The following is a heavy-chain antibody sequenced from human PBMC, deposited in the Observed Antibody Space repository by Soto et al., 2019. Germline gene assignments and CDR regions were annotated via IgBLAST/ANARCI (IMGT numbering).Heavy chain of an antibody. J-gene: IGHJ4*02. CDR1: GYSISNYW. CDR3: TRRETIAPRPFHY. CDR2: FYLGDSDT. V-gene: IGHV5-51*01. D-gene: IGHD6-6*01. Sequence: GESLKISCKASGYSISNYWIGWVRQVPGKGLEWMGLFYLGDSDTRYSPSFQGHVTMSGDKSVSTAYLQWSSLKASDTAMYYCTRRETIAPRPFHYWGQGTLVTVYS.